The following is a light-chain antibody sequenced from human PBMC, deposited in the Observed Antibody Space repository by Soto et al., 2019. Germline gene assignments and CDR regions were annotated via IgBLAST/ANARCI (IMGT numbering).Light chain of an antibody. J-gene: IGKJ3*01. Sequence: EIVMTQSPATLSVSPGERATLSCRASQSVSSSLAWFQQKPGHAPRLLIYDASTRATGIPARFSGSGSGTEFTLTISSLQSEDFAVYYCQQYNMWTGTFGPGTKVDIK. V-gene: IGKV3-15*01. CDR2: DAS. CDR3: QQYNMWTGT. CDR1: QSVSSS.